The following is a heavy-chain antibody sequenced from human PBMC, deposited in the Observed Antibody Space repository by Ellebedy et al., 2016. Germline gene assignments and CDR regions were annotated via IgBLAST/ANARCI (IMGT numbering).Heavy chain of an antibody. D-gene: IGHD6-6*01. CDR1: GVSFSGYY. CDR3: ARGLAAPGLASWFNP. Sequence: SETLSLTXAVYGVSFSGYYWSWIRQPPGKGLEWIGEINHSGSTNYNPSLKSRVTISVDTSKNQFSLKLSSVTAADTAVYYCARGLAAPGLASWFNPWGQGTLVTVSS. CDR2: INHSGST. J-gene: IGHJ5*02. V-gene: IGHV4-34*01.